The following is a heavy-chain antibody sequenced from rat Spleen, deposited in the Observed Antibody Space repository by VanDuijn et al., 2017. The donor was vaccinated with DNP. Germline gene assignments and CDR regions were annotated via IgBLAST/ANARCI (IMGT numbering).Heavy chain of an antibody. J-gene: IGHJ1*01. D-gene: IGHD1-12*03. CDR2: IKYSGTA. V-gene: IGHV3-1*01. CDR3: ARGNDGYYPDWYFDF. CDR1: GYSITSNY. Sequence: EVQLQESGPGLVKPSQSLSLTCSVTGYSITSNYWGWIRQFPGNKMEWIGHIKYSGTASYNPSLKSRISITRDTSKNQFFLQFNSVTTEDTATYYCARGNDGYYPDWYFDFWGPGTMVTVSS.